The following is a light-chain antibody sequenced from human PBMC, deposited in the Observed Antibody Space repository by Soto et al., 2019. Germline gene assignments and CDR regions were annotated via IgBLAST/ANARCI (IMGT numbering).Light chain of an antibody. J-gene: IGKJ4*02. CDR3: QQYSNSPRT. V-gene: IGKV4-1*01. CDR2: WAS. CDR1: HSVLSPSNSKNY. Sequence: DIVMTQSPDSLTASLGERATVTCKSSHSVLSPSNSKNYLAWYQHKVGHPPKLLIYWASTRHSGVPDRFRGSGSGTDFTLPIDNLQPEDVAVYYCQQYSNSPRTFGRGTKVEI.